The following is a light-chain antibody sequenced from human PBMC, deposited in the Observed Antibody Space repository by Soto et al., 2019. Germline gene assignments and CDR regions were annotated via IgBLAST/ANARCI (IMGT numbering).Light chain of an antibody. CDR1: SSDIGSNA. J-gene: IGLJ1*01. V-gene: IGLV1-47*01. CDR2: RNN. CDR3: AAWNDGLSGFV. Sequence: NSSDIGSNAVYWYQQLPGTAPKLLIYRNNQRPSGVPDRFSGTKSGTSASLAISGLRSEDEADCYCAAWNDGLSGFVFGTGTKVTVL.